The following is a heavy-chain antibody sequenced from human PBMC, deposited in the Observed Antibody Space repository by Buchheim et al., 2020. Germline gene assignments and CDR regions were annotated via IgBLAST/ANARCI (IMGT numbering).Heavy chain of an antibody. CDR1: GFTFSSYG. CDR3: AKGYSGYDVNFRYYYYYGMDV. J-gene: IGHJ6*02. CDR2: ISYDGSNK. V-gene: IGHV3-30*18. Sequence: QVQLVESGGGVVQPGRSLRLSCAASGFTFSSYGMHWVRQAPGKGLEWVAVISYDGSNKYYADSVKGRLTISRDNSKTTLYLQMNSLRAEDTAVYYCAKGYSGYDVNFRYYYYYGMDVWGQGTT. D-gene: IGHD5-12*01.